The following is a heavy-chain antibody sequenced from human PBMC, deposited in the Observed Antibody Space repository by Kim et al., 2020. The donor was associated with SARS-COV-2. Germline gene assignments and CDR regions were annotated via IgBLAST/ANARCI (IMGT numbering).Heavy chain of an antibody. CDR2: IYYSGST. CDR1: GGSISSYY. V-gene: IGHV4-59*13. D-gene: IGHD4-17*01. Sequence: SETLSLTCTVSGGSISSYYWSWIRQPPGKGLEWIGYIYYSGSTNYNPSLKSRVTISVDTSKNQFSLKLSSVTAADTAVYYCASMTTVTPFDYWGQGTLVTVSS. CDR3: ASMTTVTPFDY. J-gene: IGHJ4*02.